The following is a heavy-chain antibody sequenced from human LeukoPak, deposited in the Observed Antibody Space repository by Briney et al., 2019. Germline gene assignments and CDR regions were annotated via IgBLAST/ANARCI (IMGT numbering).Heavy chain of an antibody. CDR2: IYHSGST. CDR1: GGSISSSSYY. Sequence: SETLSLTCTVSGGSISSSSYYWGWIRQPPGKGLEWIGEIYHSGSTNYNPSLKSRVTISVDKSKNQFSLKLSSVTAADTAVYYCARAPYDFWSGYYGGLYFDYWGQGTLVTVSS. CDR3: ARAPYDFWSGYYGGLYFDY. V-gene: IGHV4-39*07. J-gene: IGHJ4*02. D-gene: IGHD3-3*01.